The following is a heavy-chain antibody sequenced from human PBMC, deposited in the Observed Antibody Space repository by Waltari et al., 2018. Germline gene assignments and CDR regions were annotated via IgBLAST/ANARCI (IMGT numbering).Heavy chain of an antibody. D-gene: IGHD4-17*01. CDR2: VSPSGGSA. Sequence: VQLLQSWGALGHPGGSLRLSCAASGFTFSVYALTWVRRAPGKGLEWVASVSPSGGSAYYLDSVKGRFTVSRDSNTLSLQMNGLTADDTAVYYCAKDSRTAVTSLPNYYYGMDVGGQGTTVSVS. CDR1: GFTFSVYA. V-gene: IGHV3-23*01. J-gene: IGHJ6*02. CDR3: AKDSRTAVTSLPNYYYGMDV.